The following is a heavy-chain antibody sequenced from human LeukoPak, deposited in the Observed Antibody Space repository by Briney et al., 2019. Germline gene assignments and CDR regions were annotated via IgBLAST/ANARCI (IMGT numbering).Heavy chain of an antibody. CDR1: GFTFSNAW. CDR2: VKSKTDGGTT. J-gene: IGHJ5*02. Sequence: PGGSLSLSCAASGFTFSNAWMSWVRQGPGKGLEWVGRVKSKTDGGTTDYAAPVKGRFTISRDDSKNTLYLQMNSLKTEGTGVYYCTTSNTLATAWGQGTLVTVSS. CDR3: TTSNTLATA. V-gene: IGHV3-15*01. D-gene: IGHD6-13*01.